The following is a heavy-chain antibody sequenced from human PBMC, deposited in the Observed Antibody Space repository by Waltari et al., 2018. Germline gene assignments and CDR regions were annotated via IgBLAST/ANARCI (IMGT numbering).Heavy chain of an antibody. Sequence: QVQLMQSGPEVKKPGASVTVSCKASGYTFTSSGIGWVRQAPGQGLEWMGWISGKNGNTKYAQKFEGRITMTTDTSTSTAYMELRSLRVDDTAVYYCARIPATYCSTRLGGTNCYLRFDPWGQGTLVTVSS. V-gene: IGHV1-18*01. CDR1: GYTFTSSG. CDR2: ISGKNGNT. D-gene: IGHD2-2*01. CDR3: ARIPATYCSTRLGGTNCYLRFDP. J-gene: IGHJ5*02.